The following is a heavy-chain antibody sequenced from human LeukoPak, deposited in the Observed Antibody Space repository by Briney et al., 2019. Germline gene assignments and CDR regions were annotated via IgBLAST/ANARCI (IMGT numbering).Heavy chain of an antibody. J-gene: IGHJ6*02. CDR3: AREVVQQQLAYYYYYGMDV. Sequence: GRSLRLSCAASGFTFSSYSMNWVRQAPGKGLEWVSYISSSSSTIYYADSVKGRFTISRDNAKNSLYLQMNSLRAEDTAVYYCAREVVQQQLAYYYYYGMDVWGQGTTVTVSS. CDR2: ISSSSSTI. CDR1: GFTFSSYS. V-gene: IGHV3-48*04. D-gene: IGHD6-13*01.